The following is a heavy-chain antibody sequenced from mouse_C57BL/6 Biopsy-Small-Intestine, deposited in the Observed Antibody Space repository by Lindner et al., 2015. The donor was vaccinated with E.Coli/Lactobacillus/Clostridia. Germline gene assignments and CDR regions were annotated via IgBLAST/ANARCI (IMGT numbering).Heavy chain of an antibody. V-gene: IGHV1-82*01. CDR1: GYAFSSSW. Sequence: VQLQESGPELVKPGASVKISCRASGYAFSSSWMSWVKQRPGKGLEWIGRIYPGDGDTHYNGKFKGKATLTADKSSSTAYMQLSSLTSEDSAVYYCARAGGTSYDWFFDVWGTGTTVTVSS. D-gene: IGHD2-12*01. J-gene: IGHJ1*03. CDR2: IYPGDGDT. CDR3: ARAGGTSYDWFFDV.